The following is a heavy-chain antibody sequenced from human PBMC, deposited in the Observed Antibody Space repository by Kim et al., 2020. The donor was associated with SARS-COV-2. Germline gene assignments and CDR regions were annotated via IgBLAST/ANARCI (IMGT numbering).Heavy chain of an antibody. CDR2: T. V-gene: IGHV4-30-2*05. CDR3: ARDQAGHFDY. Sequence: TYYNPSLKGRVTISVDTSKNQFSLKLSSVTAADTAVYYCARDQAGHFDYWGQGTLVTVSS. J-gene: IGHJ4*02. D-gene: IGHD6-19*01.